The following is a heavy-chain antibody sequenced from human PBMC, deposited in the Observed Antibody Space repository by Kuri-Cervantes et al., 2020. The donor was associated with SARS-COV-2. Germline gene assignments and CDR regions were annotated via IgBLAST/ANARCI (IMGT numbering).Heavy chain of an antibody. CDR2: INAGNGNT. V-gene: IGHV1-3*01. CDR3: AKVQRDGSGWQSRGFDP. Sequence: ASVKVSCKASGYTFTSYAMHWVRQAPGQRLEWMGWINAGNGNTKYSQKFQGRVTMTEDTSTDTAYMELSSLRSEDTAVYYCAKVQRDGSGWQSRGFDPWGQGTLVTVSS. J-gene: IGHJ5*02. D-gene: IGHD6-19*01. CDR1: GYTFTSYA.